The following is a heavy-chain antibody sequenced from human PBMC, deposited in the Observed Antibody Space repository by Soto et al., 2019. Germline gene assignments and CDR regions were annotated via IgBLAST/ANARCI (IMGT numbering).Heavy chain of an antibody. D-gene: IGHD3-16*01. J-gene: IGHJ4*02. Sequence: GGSLRLSCAASGFTFSSYSMNWGRQAPGKGLEWVSSISSSSSYIYYADSVKGRFTISRDNAKNSLYLQMNSLRAEDTAVYYCARDLVSLTSDFDYWGQGTLVPVSS. CDR1: GFTFSSYS. CDR2: ISSSSSYI. V-gene: IGHV3-21*01. CDR3: ARDLVSLTSDFDY.